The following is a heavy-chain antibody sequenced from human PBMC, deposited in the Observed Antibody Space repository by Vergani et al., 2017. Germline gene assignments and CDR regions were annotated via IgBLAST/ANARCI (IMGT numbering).Heavy chain of an antibody. V-gene: IGHV4-59*01. CDR1: GGSISSYY. J-gene: IGHJ6*03. CDR2: IYYSGST. Sequence: QVQLQESGPGLVKPSETLSLTFTVSGGSISSYYWSWIRQPPGKGLEWIGYIYYSGSTNYNPSLKSRVTISVDTSKNQFSLKLSSVTAADTAVYYCARGRYCSSTSCSYYYYYYMDVWGKGTTVTVSS. CDR3: ARGRYCSSTSCSYYYYYYMDV. D-gene: IGHD2-2*01.